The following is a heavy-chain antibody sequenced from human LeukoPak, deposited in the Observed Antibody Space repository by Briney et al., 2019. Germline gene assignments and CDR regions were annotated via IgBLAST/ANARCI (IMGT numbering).Heavy chain of an antibody. CDR2: LKSETDGGTT. CDR3: TAEMGACAGDCFEF. J-gene: IGHJ4*02. CDR1: GFTFKNAW. Sequence: GGSLRLSCAASGFTFKNAWVSWVRQAPGKGLEWVGRLKSETDGGTTDYAAPVKGRFTISKGESKNTLYLQMNSLKTEDTAVYYCTAEMGACAGDCFEFWGQGTLITVSS. V-gene: IGHV3-15*01. D-gene: IGHD2-21*02.